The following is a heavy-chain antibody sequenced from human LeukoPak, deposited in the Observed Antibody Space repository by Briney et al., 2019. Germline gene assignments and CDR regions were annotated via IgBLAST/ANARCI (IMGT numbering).Heavy chain of an antibody. Sequence: GESLKISCKGSAYSFTSYWIGWVRQMPGKGLEWMGIIYPGDSDTRYSPSFQGQVTISADKSISTAYLQWSSLKASDTAMYYCARSDYSNYDGPLENWFDPWGQGTLVTVSS. V-gene: IGHV5-51*01. D-gene: IGHD4-11*01. CDR2: IYPGDSDT. CDR3: ARSDYSNYDGPLENWFDP. CDR1: AYSFTSYW. J-gene: IGHJ5*02.